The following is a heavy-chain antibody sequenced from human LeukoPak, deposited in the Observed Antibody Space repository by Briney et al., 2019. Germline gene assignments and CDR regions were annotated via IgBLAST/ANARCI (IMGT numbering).Heavy chain of an antibody. D-gene: IGHD4-17*01. Sequence: SETLSLTCTVSGGSISSSSYYWGWIRQPPGKGLEWIGSIYYSGSTYHNPSLKSRVTISVDTSKNQFSLKLSSVTAADTAVYYCARHAIGYGVLNLHFDYWGQGTLVTVSS. CDR2: IYYSGST. CDR1: GGSISSSSYY. J-gene: IGHJ4*02. V-gene: IGHV4-39*01. CDR3: ARHAIGYGVLNLHFDY.